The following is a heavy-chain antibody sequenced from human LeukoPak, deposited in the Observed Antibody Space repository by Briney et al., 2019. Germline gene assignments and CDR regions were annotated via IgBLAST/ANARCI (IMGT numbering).Heavy chain of an antibody. CDR3: AKATRDGYKYFDY. CDR2: IKQDGSEK. CDR1: GFTFSSYW. V-gene: IGHV3-7*03. D-gene: IGHD5-24*01. Sequence: PGGSLRLSCAASGFTFSSYWMSWVRQAPGKGLEWVANIKQDGSEKYYVASVKGRFTISRDNSKNTLYLQLNSLRAEDTAVYYCAKATRDGYKYFDYWGQGTLVTVSS. J-gene: IGHJ4*02.